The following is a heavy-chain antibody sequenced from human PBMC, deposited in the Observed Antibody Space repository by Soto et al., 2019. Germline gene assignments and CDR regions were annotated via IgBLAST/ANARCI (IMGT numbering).Heavy chain of an antibody. CDR1: GYTFTSYD. D-gene: IGHD3-3*01. CDR3: ARGPASGLLRLLEWSHDY. Sequence: ASLKVSCKASGYTFTSYDINWVRQATGQGLEWMGWMNPNSGNTGYAQKFQGRVTMTRNTSISTAYMELSSLRSEDTAVYYCARGPASGLLRLLEWSHDYWGQGTLVTVSS. J-gene: IGHJ4*02. CDR2: MNPNSGNT. V-gene: IGHV1-8*01.